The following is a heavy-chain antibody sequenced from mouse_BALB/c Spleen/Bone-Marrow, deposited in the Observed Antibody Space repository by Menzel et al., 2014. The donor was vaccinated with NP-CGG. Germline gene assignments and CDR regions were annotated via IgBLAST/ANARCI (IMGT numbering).Heavy chain of an antibody. CDR1: GYTFTSYW. CDR3: TKGLPSAY. Sequence: RSELVRPGASVKLSCKASGYTFTSYWMHWVKQRPGQGLEWIGNIYPGSGSTNYDEKFKSKATLTVDTSSSTAYMQLSSLTSEDSAVYYCTKGLPSAYWGQGTLVTVSA. CDR2: IYPGSGST. V-gene: IGHV1S22*01. D-gene: IGHD2-4*01. J-gene: IGHJ3*01.